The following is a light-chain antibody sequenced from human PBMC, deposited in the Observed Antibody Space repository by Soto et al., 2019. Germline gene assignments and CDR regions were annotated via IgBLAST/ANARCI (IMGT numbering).Light chain of an antibody. CDR1: QSISSW. J-gene: IGKJ2*01. Sequence: IQMTQSASTLSAYVGDRVTITCRASQSISSWLAWYQQKPGKAPKLLIYKASSLESGVPSRFSGSGSGTEFTLTISSLQPDDFATYYCQQYNSWYTFGQGTKLEIK. V-gene: IGKV1-5*03. CDR2: KAS. CDR3: QQYNSWYT.